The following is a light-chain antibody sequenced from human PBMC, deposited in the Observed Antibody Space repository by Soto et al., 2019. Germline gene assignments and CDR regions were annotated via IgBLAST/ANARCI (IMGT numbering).Light chain of an antibody. V-gene: IGLV1-51*02. CDR3: GTWDNSLSIYV. CDR2: EDN. CDR1: SSNIGNHH. Sequence: QSVLTQPPSVSAAPGQKVTISCSGTSSNIGNHHVSWYQQLPGTAPKLLIYEDNKRPSEIPDRFSGSKSGTSATLGITGLQTGDEADYYCGTWDNSLSIYVFATGTKVTVL. J-gene: IGLJ1*01.